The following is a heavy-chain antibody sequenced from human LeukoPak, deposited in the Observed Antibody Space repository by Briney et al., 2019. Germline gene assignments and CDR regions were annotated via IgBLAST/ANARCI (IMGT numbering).Heavy chain of an antibody. CDR3: ARDGRFAAYEPDY. D-gene: IGHD1-26*01. CDR2: MNPNSGNT. CDR1: GYTFTSYD. Sequence: ASVKVSCKASGYTFTSYDINWVRQATGQGLEWMGWMNPNSGNTGYAQKFQGRVTMTRNTSISTPYMELRSLRYDDTPVYYCARDGRFAAYEPDYWGQGTLVTVSS. V-gene: IGHV1-8*01. J-gene: IGHJ4*02.